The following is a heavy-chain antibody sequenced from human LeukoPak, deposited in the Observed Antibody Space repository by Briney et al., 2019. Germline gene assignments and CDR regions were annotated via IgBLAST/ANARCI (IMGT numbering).Heavy chain of an antibody. CDR3: ARDEDFGRGWPAFDI. CDR1: GFTFTDYY. J-gene: IGHJ3*02. Sequence: GVSLRLSCATSGFTFTDYYMSWIRQAPGKGLEWVSYISVSGTTMYYADSVKGRFTLSRDNAKNSLYLQMNSLRAEDTAEYYCARDEDFGRGWPAFDIWGQGTMVTVSS. CDR2: ISVSGTTM. D-gene: IGHD5-24*01. V-gene: IGHV3-11*04.